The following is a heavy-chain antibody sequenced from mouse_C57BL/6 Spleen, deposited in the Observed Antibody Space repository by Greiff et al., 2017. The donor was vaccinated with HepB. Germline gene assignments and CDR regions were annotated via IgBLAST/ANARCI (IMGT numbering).Heavy chain of an antibody. J-gene: IGHJ4*01. D-gene: IGHD1-1*01. Sequence: VQLQQSGPELVKPGASVKISCKASGYSFTDYNMNWVKQSNGKSLEWIGVINPNYGTTSYNQKFKGKATLTVDQSSSTAYMQLTILTSEDSAVYYFASVITTVYAMDYWGQGTSVTVSS. CDR2: INPNYGTT. CDR1: GYSFTDYN. CDR3: ASVITTVYAMDY. V-gene: IGHV1-39*01.